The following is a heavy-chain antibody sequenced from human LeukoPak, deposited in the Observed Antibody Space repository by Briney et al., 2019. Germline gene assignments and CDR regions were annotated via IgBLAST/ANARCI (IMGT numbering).Heavy chain of an antibody. CDR1: GFSLSTSGVG. CDR2: IYWDDDK. CDR3: AHIRGGGNSGLFDH. J-gene: IGHJ4*02. V-gene: IGHV2-5*02. Sequence: SGPTLVKPTQTLTLTCTFSGFSLSTSGVGVGWIRQPPGKALEWLALIYWDDDKRYSPSLKSRLTITKDTSKNQVVLTLTNMDPVDTATYYCAHIRGGGNSGLFDHWGQGTLVTVSS. D-gene: IGHD4-23*01.